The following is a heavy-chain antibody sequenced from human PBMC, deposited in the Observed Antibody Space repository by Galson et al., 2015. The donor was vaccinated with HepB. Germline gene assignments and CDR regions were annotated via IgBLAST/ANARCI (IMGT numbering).Heavy chain of an antibody. CDR3: ATVYSNSDCWFDP. CDR1: RYTLTALS. CDR2: FDPEDGET. D-gene: IGHD4-11*01. V-gene: IGHV1-24*01. J-gene: IGHJ5*02. Sequence: SCKVSRYTLTALSLHWLRQAPGTGLEWMGGFDPEDGETIYAQKFQGRVTMTEDTSTDTAYMDLSSLRSEDTAVYYCATVYSNSDCWFDPWGQGTLVTVSS.